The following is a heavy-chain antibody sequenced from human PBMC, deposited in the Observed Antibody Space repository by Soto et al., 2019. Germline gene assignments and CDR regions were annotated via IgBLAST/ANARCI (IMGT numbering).Heavy chain of an antibody. D-gene: IGHD3-10*01. Sequence: QVQLQESGPGLVKPSQTLSLTCTVSGGSISSGSYYWSWIRQHPGKGLEWMGYFYYSGSTYYNPSLKSRVTISVDTSKNQFSLKLSSVTAADTAVYYCARGSWSFYYFDYWGQGTLVTVSS. CDR1: GGSISSGSYY. CDR2: FYYSGST. V-gene: IGHV4-31*03. J-gene: IGHJ4*02. CDR3: ARGSWSFYYFDY.